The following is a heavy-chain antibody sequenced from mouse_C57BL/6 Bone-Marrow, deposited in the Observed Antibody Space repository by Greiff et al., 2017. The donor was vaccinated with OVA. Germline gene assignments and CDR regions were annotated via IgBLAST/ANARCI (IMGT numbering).Heavy chain of an antibody. CDR2: IRSKSNNYAT. D-gene: IGHD2-4*01. J-gene: IGHJ2*01. Sequence: EVQGVESGGGLVQPKGSLKLSCAASGFSFNTYAMNWVRQAPGKGLEWVARIRSKSNNYATYYADSVKDRFTISRDDSESMLYLQMNNLKTEDTAMYYCVRVYYDYEGYFDYWGQGTTLTVSS. V-gene: IGHV10-1*01. CDR3: VRVYYDYEGYFDY. CDR1: GFSFNTYA.